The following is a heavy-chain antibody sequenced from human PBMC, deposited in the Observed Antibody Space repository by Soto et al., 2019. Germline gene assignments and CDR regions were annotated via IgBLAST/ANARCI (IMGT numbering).Heavy chain of an antibody. D-gene: IGHD3-16*01. Sequence: PGESLKISCKGSGYSFTSYWISWVRQMPGKGLEWMGRIDPSDSYTNYSPSFQGHVTISADKSISTAYLQWSSLRASDTAMYYCASPGRVITSRGYFDYWGQGTLVTVSS. CDR1: GYSFTSYW. V-gene: IGHV5-10-1*01. J-gene: IGHJ4*02. CDR3: ASPGRVITSRGYFDY. CDR2: IDPSDSYT.